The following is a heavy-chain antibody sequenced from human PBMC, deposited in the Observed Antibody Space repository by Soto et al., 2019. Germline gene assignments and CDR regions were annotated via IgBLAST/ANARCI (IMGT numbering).Heavy chain of an antibody. CDR1: GFTFRSYV. CDR2: TSYDGSNK. Sequence: QVQLVESGGGVVQPGTSLRLSCVGSGFTFRSYVIHWVRQAPGKGLEWVALTSYDGSNKDYDDSVKGQFTISRDNSRNTVDLQMDSLRREDTALYYCARWGTTGGLDVWGQGTLVSVSS. J-gene: IGHJ1*01. D-gene: IGHD3-16*01. V-gene: IGHV3-33*05. CDR3: ARWGTTGGLDV.